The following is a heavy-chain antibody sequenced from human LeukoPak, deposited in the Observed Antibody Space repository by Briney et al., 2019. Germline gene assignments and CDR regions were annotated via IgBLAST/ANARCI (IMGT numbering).Heavy chain of an antibody. J-gene: IGHJ3*02. CDR3: ARDVVVVAIGAFDI. CDR2: IIPIFGTA. Sequence: SVKVSCKASGGTFSSYAISWVRQAPGQGLEWVGGIIPIFGTANYAQKFQGRVTITADESTSTAYMELSSLRSEDTAVYYCARDVVVVAIGAFDIWGQGTMVTVSP. CDR1: GGTFSSYA. D-gene: IGHD2-15*01. V-gene: IGHV1-69*01.